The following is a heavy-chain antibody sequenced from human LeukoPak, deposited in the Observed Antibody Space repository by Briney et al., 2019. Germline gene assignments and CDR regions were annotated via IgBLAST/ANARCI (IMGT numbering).Heavy chain of an antibody. V-gene: IGHV1-69*04. CDR3: ARDLGPIAAAGTGSSSGWYYNWFDP. D-gene: IGHD6-13*01. CDR1: GGTFSSYA. CDR2: IIPILGIA. Sequence: ASVKVSCKVSGGTFSSYAISWVRQAPGQGLEWMGRIIPILGIANYAQKFQGRVTITADKSTSTAYMELSSLRSEDTAVYYCARDLGPIAAAGTGSSSGWYYNWFDPWGQGTLVTVSS. J-gene: IGHJ5*02.